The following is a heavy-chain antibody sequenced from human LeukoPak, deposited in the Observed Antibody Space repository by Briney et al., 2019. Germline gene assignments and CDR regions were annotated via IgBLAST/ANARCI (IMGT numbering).Heavy chain of an antibody. CDR3: ATGGGYDILTGFVY. Sequence: GASVTVSCKVSGYTLTELSMHWVRQAPGKGLEWMGGFDPEDGETIYAQKFQGRVTMTEDTSTDTAYMELSSLRSEDTAVYYCATGGGYDILTGFVYWGQGTLVTVSS. J-gene: IGHJ4*02. CDR1: GYTLTELS. CDR2: FDPEDGET. D-gene: IGHD3-9*01. V-gene: IGHV1-24*01.